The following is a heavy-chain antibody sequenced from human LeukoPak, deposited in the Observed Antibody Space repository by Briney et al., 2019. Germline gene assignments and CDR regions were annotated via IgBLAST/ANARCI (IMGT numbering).Heavy chain of an antibody. CDR1: GGSFSGYY. V-gene: IGHV4-59*01. CDR2: IYYSGST. Sequence: SETLSLACAVYGGSFSGYYWSWIRQPPGRGLEWIGYIYYSGSTNYNPSLKSRVTISVDTSKNQFSLKLSSVTAADTAVYYCARDASQDFWSGSAFDPWGQGTLVTVSS. D-gene: IGHD3-3*01. J-gene: IGHJ5*02. CDR3: ARDASQDFWSGSAFDP.